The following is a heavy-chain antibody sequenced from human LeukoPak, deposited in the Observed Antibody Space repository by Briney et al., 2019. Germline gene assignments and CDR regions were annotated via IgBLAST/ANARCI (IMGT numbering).Heavy chain of an antibody. CDR3: ARAPIAAAGHAFDI. CDR2: ISWDSDTI. V-gene: IGHV3-9*01. J-gene: IGHJ3*02. Sequence: GGSLRLSCAASGFIFDDYPMHWVRQAPGQGLEWVSGISWDSDTIGYADSVKGRFTISRDNSTNSLYLQMNSLRSEDTALYYCARAPIAAAGHAFDIWGQGTMVTVSS. CDR1: GFIFDDYP. D-gene: IGHD6-13*01.